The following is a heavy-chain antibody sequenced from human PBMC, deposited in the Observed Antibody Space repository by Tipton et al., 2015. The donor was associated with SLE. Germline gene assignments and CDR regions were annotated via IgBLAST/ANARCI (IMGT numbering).Heavy chain of an antibody. CDR2: IYYSGNT. CDR1: GESITAGGYY. V-gene: IGHV4-31*03. Sequence: TLSLTCTVSGESITAGGYYWTWIRHLPGKGLEWIGYIYYSGNTYYNPSLKSRVTISVDTSKNQFSLKLSSVTAADTAVYYCATGRVDYYGSGKYYNDYYYMDVWGKGTTVTVSS. CDR3: ATGRVDYYGSGKYYNDYYYMDV. D-gene: IGHD3-10*01. J-gene: IGHJ6*03.